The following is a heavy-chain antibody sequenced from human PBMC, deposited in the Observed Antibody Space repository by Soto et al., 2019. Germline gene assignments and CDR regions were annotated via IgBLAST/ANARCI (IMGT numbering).Heavy chain of an antibody. CDR1: GFTFSDYY. CDR3: AKEMLTYYDFWSGYRYFDY. J-gene: IGHJ4*02. D-gene: IGHD3-3*01. CDR2: ISSSGSTI. V-gene: IGHV3-11*01. Sequence: PGGSLRLSCAASGFTFSDYYMSWIRQAPGEGLEWVSYISSSGSTIYYADSVKGRFTISRDNAKNSLYLQMNSLRAEDTAVYYCAKEMLTYYDFWSGYRYFDYWGQGTLVTVSS.